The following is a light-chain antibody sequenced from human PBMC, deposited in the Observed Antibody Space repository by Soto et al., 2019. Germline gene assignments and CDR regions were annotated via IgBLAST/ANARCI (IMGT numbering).Light chain of an antibody. CDR3: QQYGGSPLFT. V-gene: IGKV3-20*01. J-gene: IGKJ2*01. CDR1: QSVSSSY. Sequence: LVLTQSPGTLSLSPGERATLSCRASQSVSSSYLAWYQQKPGQAPRLLIYAASTRAAGIPDRFSGSGYGSGFALSVSRVEPEDFAFYYCQQYGGSPLFTFGQGSKLESK. CDR2: AAS.